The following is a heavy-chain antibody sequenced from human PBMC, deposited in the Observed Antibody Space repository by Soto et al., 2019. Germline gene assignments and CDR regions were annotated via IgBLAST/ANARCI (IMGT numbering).Heavy chain of an antibody. CDR3: AKQMSTAGSDY. J-gene: IGHJ4*02. Sequence: PGGCLRLSGAASGFTFSNSTMNWVRQPPRKGLQWVSGFRGSGVPTYYADSVTVRFTISRDNSKNTLYLQMNRLRAEDTAIYHCAKQMSTAGSDYWGRGTLVTVSS. CDR2: FRGSGVPT. V-gene: IGHV3-23*01. D-gene: IGHD3-10*01. CDR1: GFTFSNST.